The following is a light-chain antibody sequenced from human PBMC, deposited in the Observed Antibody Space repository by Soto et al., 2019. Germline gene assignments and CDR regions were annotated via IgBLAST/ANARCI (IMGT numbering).Light chain of an antibody. Sequence: QSVLTQPASVSGSPGQSITFSCTGTSSDIGAYNYVSWYQHHPGKAPKLLIYDVTDRPSGVSDRFSGSKSGTTASLTISGLQAEDDADYFCSSYTTINTVVVFGGGTKVTVL. CDR1: SSDIGAYNY. V-gene: IGLV2-14*03. CDR2: DVT. J-gene: IGLJ3*02. CDR3: SSYTTINTVVV.